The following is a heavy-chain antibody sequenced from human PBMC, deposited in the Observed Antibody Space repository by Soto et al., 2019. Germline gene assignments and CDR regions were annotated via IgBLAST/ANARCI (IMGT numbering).Heavy chain of an antibody. CDR2: INHSGSP. D-gene: IGHD3-3*01. CDR1: GSLPVWSLSTYF. CDR3: ARARFSQWSQDYYGLDV. V-gene: IGHV4-34*01. Sequence: SETLSLTCAFSGSLPVWSLSTYFWSWIRQPPGKGLEWIGEINHSGSPNYSPSLKSRVTISFDTSKNQFSLNLTSVTAADTAVYYCARARFSQWSQDYYGLDVWGQGTTVTVSS. J-gene: IGHJ6*02.